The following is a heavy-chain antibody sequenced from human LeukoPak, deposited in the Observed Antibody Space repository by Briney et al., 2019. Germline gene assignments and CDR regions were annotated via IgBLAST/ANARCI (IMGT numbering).Heavy chain of an antibody. CDR3: ARPCSSTSCYDAFDI. V-gene: IGHV5-51*01. D-gene: IGHD2-2*01. J-gene: IGHJ3*02. CDR2: IYPGDSDT. Sequence: IYPGDSDTRYSPSFQGQVTISADKSSSTAYLQWSSLKASDTAMYYCARPCSSTSCYDAFDIWGQGTMVTVSS.